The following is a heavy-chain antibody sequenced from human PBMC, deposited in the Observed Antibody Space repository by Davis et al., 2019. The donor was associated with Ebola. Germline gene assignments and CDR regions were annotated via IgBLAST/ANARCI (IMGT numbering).Heavy chain of an antibody. J-gene: IGHJ4*02. CDR3: ARLGSLVPTDKKYYFDY. D-gene: IGHD1-26*01. CDR2: IYYSGST. CDR1: GGSISSGGYY. Sequence: LRLSCTVSGGSISSGGYYWSWIRQHPGKGLEWIGYIYYSGSTYYNPSLKSRVTISVDTSKNQFSLKLSSVTAADTAVYYCARLGSLVPTDKKYYFDYWGQGTLVTVSS. V-gene: IGHV4-31*03.